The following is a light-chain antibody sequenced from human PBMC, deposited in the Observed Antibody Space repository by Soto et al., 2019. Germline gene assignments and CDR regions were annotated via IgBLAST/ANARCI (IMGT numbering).Light chain of an antibody. CDR3: QQYDNLPIT. Sequence: DLQMTQSPSSLSASVGDRVTITCQASQDIRNYLNWYQQKPGKAPKLLIYDASSLETGVPSRFSGSGSGTDFTFTISSLQPEDIGTYYCQQYDNLPITFGQGTRLEIK. CDR1: QDIRNY. V-gene: IGKV1-33*01. J-gene: IGKJ5*01. CDR2: DAS.